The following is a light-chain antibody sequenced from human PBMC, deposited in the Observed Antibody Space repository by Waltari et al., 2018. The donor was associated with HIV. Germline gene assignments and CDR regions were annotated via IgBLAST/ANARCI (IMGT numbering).Light chain of an antibody. Sequence: QSALTQPASVSGSPGQSITISCTGSSSDVGSYNLVSWYQQHPGKAPKLMIYEGIKRPSGVSIRFSGSKSGNTASLTISGLQAEDEADYYCCSYAGSSNWVFGGGTKLTVL. CDR3: CSYAGSSNWV. CDR2: EGI. CDR1: SSDVGSYNL. V-gene: IGLV2-23*01. J-gene: IGLJ3*02.